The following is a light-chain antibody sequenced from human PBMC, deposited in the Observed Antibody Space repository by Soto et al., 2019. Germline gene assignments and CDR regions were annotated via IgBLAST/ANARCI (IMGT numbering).Light chain of an antibody. Sequence: QSVLTQPASVSGSPGQSITISCTGTSSDVGGYNYVSWYQQHPGKAPKLLIYDVSNRPSGVSDRFSGSKSGNTASLTISGLQAEDEVDYYCSSYTRSSTRYVFGTGTKLTVL. CDR1: SSDVGGYNY. J-gene: IGLJ1*01. V-gene: IGLV2-14*01. CDR3: SSYTRSSTRYV. CDR2: DVS.